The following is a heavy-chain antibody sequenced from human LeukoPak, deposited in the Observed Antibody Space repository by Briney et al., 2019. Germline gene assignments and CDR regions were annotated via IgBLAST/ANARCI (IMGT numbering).Heavy chain of an antibody. CDR3: ARDWASSGWYYWFDP. Sequence: SETLSLTCTVSGGSISSGYYWGWIRQPPGKGLEWIGSIYHSGSTYYNPSLKSRVTISVDTSKNQFSLKLSSVTAADTAVYYCARDWASSGWYYWFDPWGQGTLVTVSS. CDR1: GGSISSGYY. J-gene: IGHJ5*02. D-gene: IGHD6-19*01. CDR2: IYHSGST. V-gene: IGHV4-38-2*02.